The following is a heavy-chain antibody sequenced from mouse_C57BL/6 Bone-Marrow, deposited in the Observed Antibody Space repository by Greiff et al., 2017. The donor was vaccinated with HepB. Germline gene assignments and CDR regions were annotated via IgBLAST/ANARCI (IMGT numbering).Heavy chain of an antibody. Sequence: VQLQQSGAELVRPGASVTLSCKASGYTFTDYEMHWVKQTPVHGLEWIGAIDPETGGTAYKQKFKGKAILTADKSSSTAYMELRSLTAEDSAVYYCTRDYYSKGFAYWGQGTLVTVSA. D-gene: IGHD2-5*01. CDR2: IDPETGGT. CDR1: GYTFTDYE. J-gene: IGHJ3*01. V-gene: IGHV1-15*01. CDR3: TRDYYSKGFAY.